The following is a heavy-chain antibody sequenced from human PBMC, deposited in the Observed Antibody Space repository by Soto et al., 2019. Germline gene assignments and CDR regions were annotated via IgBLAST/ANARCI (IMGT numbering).Heavy chain of an antibody. CDR3: ARGRTTGIDY. CDR1: GYPFTGSY. Sequence: ASGKASCRVSGYPFTGSYVNWVRQAPGQGLEWMGWINSYSGGTNFAQKFQGRVTMTRDTSISTAYMDLTRLTSDDTAVYYCARGRTTGIDYWGQGTLVTVSS. CDR2: INSYSGGT. D-gene: IGHD3-16*01. V-gene: IGHV1-2*02. J-gene: IGHJ4*02.